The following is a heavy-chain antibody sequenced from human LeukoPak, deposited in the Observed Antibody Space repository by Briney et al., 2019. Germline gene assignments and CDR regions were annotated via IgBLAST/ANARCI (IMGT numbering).Heavy chain of an antibody. J-gene: IGHJ4*02. V-gene: IGHV1-2*02. D-gene: IGHD4-23*01. CDR3: ARHGSYGGNDY. CDR2: INPNSGDT. Sequence: ASVKASFKASGYTFTGYYMHWVRQAPGQGLEWMGWINPNSGDTNYAQKFQGRVTMTGDTSISTAYMELSRLRSDDTALYYCARHGSYGGNDYWGQGTLVTVSS. CDR1: GYTFTGYY.